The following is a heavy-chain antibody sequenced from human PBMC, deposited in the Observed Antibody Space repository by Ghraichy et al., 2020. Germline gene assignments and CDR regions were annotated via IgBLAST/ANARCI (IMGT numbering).Heavy chain of an antibody. V-gene: IGHV4-59*01. J-gene: IGHJ4*02. Sequence: SETLSLTCTVSGGSISSYYWSWIRQPPGKGLEWIGYIYYSGTTNYNPSLKSRVTISVDTSKNQFSLKLSSVTAADTAVYYCARHYYYDTSGSGFDYWGQGTLVTVSS. CDR1: GGSISSYY. CDR3: ARHYYYDTSGSGFDY. D-gene: IGHD3-22*01. CDR2: IYYSGTT.